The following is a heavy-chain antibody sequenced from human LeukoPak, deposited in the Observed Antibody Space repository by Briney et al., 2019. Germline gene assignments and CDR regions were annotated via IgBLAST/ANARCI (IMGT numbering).Heavy chain of an antibody. CDR2: ISGSGGST. D-gene: IGHD1-1*01. J-gene: IGHJ4*02. Sequence: GGSLRLSCSVSGFTFSSYAMHWVRQAPGKGLEWVSAISGSGGSTYYADSVKGRFTISRDNSKNTLYLQVNSLGADDTAVYYCAKGNWRYFDYWGQGTLVTVSS. CDR1: GFTFSSYA. V-gene: IGHV3-23*01. CDR3: AKGNWRYFDY.